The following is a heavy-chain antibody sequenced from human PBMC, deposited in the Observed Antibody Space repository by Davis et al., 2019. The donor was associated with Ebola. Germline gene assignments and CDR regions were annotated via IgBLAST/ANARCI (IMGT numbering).Heavy chain of an antibody. CDR1: GGSIRSYY. D-gene: IGHD1-14*01. V-gene: IGHV4-59*01. J-gene: IGHJ4*02. Sequence: PSETLSLTCSVSGGSIRSYYWTWIRQPPGKGLEWIGNIYYSVSANDNPSLKSRVTISVDTSKNQVSLKLTSVTAADTAVYYCLGGRYGEPFDYWGQGTLVTVSS. CDR2: IYYSVSA. CDR3: LGGRYGEPFDY.